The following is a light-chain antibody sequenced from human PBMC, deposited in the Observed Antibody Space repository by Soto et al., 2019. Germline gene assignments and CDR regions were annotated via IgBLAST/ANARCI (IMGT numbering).Light chain of an antibody. CDR1: SSNIGAGYD. Sequence: QSVLTQPPSVSGAPGKRVTISCTGSSSNIGAGYDVHWYQQLPVTAPKLLIYGNSNRPSGVPDRFSGSKSGTSASLAITGLQAEDEADYYCQSYDSSLSVVFGGGTKLTVL. CDR3: QSYDSSLSVV. CDR2: GNS. J-gene: IGLJ3*02. V-gene: IGLV1-40*01.